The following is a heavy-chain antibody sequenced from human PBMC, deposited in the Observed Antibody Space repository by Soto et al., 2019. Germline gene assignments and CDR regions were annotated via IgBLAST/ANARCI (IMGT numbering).Heavy chain of an antibody. V-gene: IGHV1-2*04. J-gene: IGHJ5*02. CDR2: INPNSGGT. D-gene: IGHD4-17*01. CDR1: GYTFTGYY. Sequence: ASVKVSCKASGYTFTGYYMHWVRQAPGQGLEWMGWINPNSGGTNYAQKFQGWVTMTRDTSISTAYMELSRLRSDDTAVYYCARDGRLRSNWFDPWGQGTPVTVSS. CDR3: ARDGRLRSNWFDP.